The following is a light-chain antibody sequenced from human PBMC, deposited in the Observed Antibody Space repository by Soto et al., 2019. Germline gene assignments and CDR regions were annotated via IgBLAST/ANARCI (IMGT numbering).Light chain of an antibody. CDR3: STWDYSLSPRV. CDR1: SSDVGGYNY. Sequence: QSVLTQPASVSGSPGQSITISCTGTSSDVGGYNYVSWYQQHPGKAPKLMIYDVSNRPSGVSNRFSGSKSGNTASLTISGLQAEDEADYYCSTWDYSLSPRVFGGGTKMTVL. CDR2: DVS. V-gene: IGLV2-14*01. J-gene: IGLJ2*01.